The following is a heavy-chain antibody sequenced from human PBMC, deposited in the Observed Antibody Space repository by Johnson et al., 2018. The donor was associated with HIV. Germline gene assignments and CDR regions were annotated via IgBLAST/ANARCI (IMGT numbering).Heavy chain of an antibody. V-gene: IGHV3-11*04. D-gene: IGHD3-22*01. J-gene: IGHJ3*02. CDR2: ITGSGSSI. CDR3: AREGNYYDSSSHVFDI. CDR1: GFTFSDYY. Sequence: QVQLVESGGGLVKPGGSLRLSCAASGFTFSDYYMSWIRQAPGKGLEWVSYITGSGSSIYYADSVRGRFTISRDKSRNTLYLQMNSLRAEDTAVHYCAREGNYYDSSSHVFDIWGQGTMVTVSS.